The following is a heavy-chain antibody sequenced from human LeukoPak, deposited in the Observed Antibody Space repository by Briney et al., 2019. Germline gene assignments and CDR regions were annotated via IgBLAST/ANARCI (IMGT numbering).Heavy chain of an antibody. CDR2: IYPGDSDT. V-gene: IGHV5-51*01. CDR1: GYSFTSYW. CDR3: ARLAYCGGDCRLYYFDY. D-gene: IGHD2-21*02. J-gene: IGHJ4*02. Sequence: GESLKVSCKGSGYSFTSYWIGWVRQMPGKGLEWMGIIYPGDSDTRYSPSFQGQATISADKSISTAYLQWSSLKASATAMYYCARLAYCGGDCRLYYFDYWGQGTLVTVSS.